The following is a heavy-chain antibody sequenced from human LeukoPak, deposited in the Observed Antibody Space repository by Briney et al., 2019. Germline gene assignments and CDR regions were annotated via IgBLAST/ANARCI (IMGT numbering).Heavy chain of an antibody. CDR1: GYTFTSYG. CDR3: ARAQYHYDSSGYYPFGY. Sequence: GASVKVSCKASGYTFTSYGISWVRQAPGQGLEWMGWISAYNGNTNYAQKLQGRVTMTRDTSTSTVYMELSSLRSEDTAVYYCARAQYHYDSSGYYPFGYWGQGTLVTVSS. V-gene: IGHV1-18*01. CDR2: ISAYNGNT. J-gene: IGHJ4*02. D-gene: IGHD3-22*01.